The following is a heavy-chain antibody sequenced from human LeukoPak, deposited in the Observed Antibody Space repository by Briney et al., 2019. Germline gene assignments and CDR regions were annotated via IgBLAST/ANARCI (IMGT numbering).Heavy chain of an antibody. Sequence: ASVKVSCKASGYTFTSYAMHWVRQAPGHRLEWMGWINAGNGNTKYSQKFQGRVTITRDTSASTAYMELSSLRSEDTAVYYCARSADYDFWSGYYTHPDYFDYWGQGTLVTVSS. CDR2: INAGNGNT. CDR1: GYTFTSYA. V-gene: IGHV1-3*01. D-gene: IGHD3-3*01. CDR3: ARSADYDFWSGYYTHPDYFDY. J-gene: IGHJ4*02.